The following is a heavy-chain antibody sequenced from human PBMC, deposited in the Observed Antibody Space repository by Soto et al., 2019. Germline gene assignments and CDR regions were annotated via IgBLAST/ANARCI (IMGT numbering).Heavy chain of an antibody. V-gene: IGHV4-59*12. CDR3: ARRLNYGSDDY. CDR2: IYYSGST. CDR1: GGSISSYY. Sequence: SETLSLTCTVSGGSISSYYWSWIRQPPGKGLEWIGYIYYSGSTNYNPSLKSRVTISVDTSKNQFSLKLTSVTAADTAVYYCARRLNYGSDDYWGQGTLVTVSS. J-gene: IGHJ4*02. D-gene: IGHD3-10*01.